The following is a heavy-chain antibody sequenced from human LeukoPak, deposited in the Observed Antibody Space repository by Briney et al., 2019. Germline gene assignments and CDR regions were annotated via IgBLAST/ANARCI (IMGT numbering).Heavy chain of an antibody. CDR2: ISYDGSNK. CDR3: AKWGKWVGLGDY. V-gene: IGHV3-30*04. Sequence: PGGSLRLSCAASGFTFSSYAMHWVRQAPGKGLEWVAVISYDGSNKYYADSVKGRFTISRDNSKNTLYLQMNSLRAEDTAVYYCAKWGKWVGLGDYWGQGTLVTVSS. CDR1: GFTFSSYA. D-gene: IGHD1-26*01. J-gene: IGHJ4*02.